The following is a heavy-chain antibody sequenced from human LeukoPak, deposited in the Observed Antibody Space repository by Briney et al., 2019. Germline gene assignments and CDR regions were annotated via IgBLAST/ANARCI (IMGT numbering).Heavy chain of an antibody. CDR3: ARDSGRHGYKTDY. CDR1: GFTFSSYS. J-gene: IGHJ4*02. D-gene: IGHD5-24*01. Sequence: GGSLRLSCAASGFTFSSYSMNWVRQAPGKGLEWVSYISSSSTTIYYADSVKGRFTISRDNAKNSLYLQMNSLRAEDTAVYYCARDSGRHGYKTDYWGQGTLVTVSS. V-gene: IGHV3-48*01. CDR2: ISSSSTTI.